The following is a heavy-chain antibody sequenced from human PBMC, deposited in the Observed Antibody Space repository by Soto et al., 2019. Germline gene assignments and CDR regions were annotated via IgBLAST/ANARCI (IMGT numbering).Heavy chain of an antibody. CDR3: ATAYSHVAIAVAGYNWFDP. J-gene: IGHJ5*02. CDR2: FDPEDGET. V-gene: IGHV1-24*01. D-gene: IGHD6-19*01. Sequence: ASVKVSFKVSGYTLTELSMHWVRQAPGKGLEWMGGFDPEDGETIYAQKFQGRVTMTGDTSTDTAYMELSSLRSEDTAVYYCATAYSHVAIAVAGYNWFDPWGQGTLVTVS. CDR1: GYTLTELS.